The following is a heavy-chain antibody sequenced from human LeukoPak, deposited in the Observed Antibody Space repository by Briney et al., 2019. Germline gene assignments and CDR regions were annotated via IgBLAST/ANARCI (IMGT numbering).Heavy chain of an antibody. J-gene: IGHJ5*02. Sequence: PGGSLRLSCAASGFTFSSYWMSWVRQAPGKGLEWVANIKQDGSEKYYVDSVKGRFTISRDNAKNSLYLQMNSLRAEDTAVYYCARRGRECSSTSCWPKNWFDPWGQGTLVTVSS. CDR1: GFTFSSYW. CDR3: ARRGRECSSTSCWPKNWFDP. CDR2: IKQDGSEK. D-gene: IGHD2-2*01. V-gene: IGHV3-7*01.